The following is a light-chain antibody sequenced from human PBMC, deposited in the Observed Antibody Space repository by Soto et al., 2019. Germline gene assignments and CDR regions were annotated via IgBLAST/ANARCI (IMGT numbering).Light chain of an antibody. CDR1: SSDIGDYKY. Sequence: QSALTQPASVSGSPGQSITISCTGTSSDIGDYKYVSWYKQHPGKAPKLMIYDVSNRPAGVSNRFSGSNSGNTASLTISGLQAEDEADYYCSSYTDSSFVIFGGGTKLTVL. V-gene: IGLV2-14*03. J-gene: IGLJ2*01. CDR3: SSYTDSSFVI. CDR2: DVS.